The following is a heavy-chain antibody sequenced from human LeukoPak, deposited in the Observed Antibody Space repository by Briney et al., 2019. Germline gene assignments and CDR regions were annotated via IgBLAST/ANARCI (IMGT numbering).Heavy chain of an antibody. V-gene: IGHV4-39*01. D-gene: IGHD5-18*01. Sequence: SETLSLTCTVSGDSITSGNYYWGWIRQPPGKGLEWIGNIYYSGSTYYNPSLKSRVSMSLDTSKNQFSLKLSSVTAADTAVYYCASTGGGYTYSSFDYWGQGTLVTVSS. CDR1: GDSITSGNYY. J-gene: IGHJ4*02. CDR3: ASTGGGYTYSSFDY. CDR2: IYYSGST.